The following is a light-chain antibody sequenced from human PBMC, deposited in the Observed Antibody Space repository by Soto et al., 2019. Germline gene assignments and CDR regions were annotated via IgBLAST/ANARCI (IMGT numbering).Light chain of an antibody. V-gene: IGKV1-39*01. Sequence: DIQMTQSPSSLSASVGDRVTITCRASQTISSYLNWYQQKPGKAPKVLIYAASSLQSGVPSRFSGSGSGTDFSLTISSLQPEDFATYYCKQSKSFPLTFGGGTKVDIK. CDR3: KQSKSFPLT. CDR1: QTISSY. J-gene: IGKJ4*01. CDR2: AAS.